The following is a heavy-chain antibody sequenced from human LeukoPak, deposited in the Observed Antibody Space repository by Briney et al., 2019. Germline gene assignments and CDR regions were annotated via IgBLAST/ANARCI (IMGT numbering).Heavy chain of an antibody. CDR1: GYSLTSYW. CDR2: IYPGDSDT. V-gene: IGHV5-51*01. CDR3: ARRASATEDLYY. Sequence: GESLKISCKGSGYSLTSYWIAWVRPMPGEGLEWVGIIYPGDSDTRCSPSFQGQITNSPDQSINSAYLQWSSLKASDTAIYYCARRASATEDLYYWGQGTLVTVSS. J-gene: IGHJ4*02.